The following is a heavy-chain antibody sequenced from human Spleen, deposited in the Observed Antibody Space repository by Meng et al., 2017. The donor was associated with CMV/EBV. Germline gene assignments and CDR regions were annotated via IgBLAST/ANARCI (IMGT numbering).Heavy chain of an antibody. D-gene: IGHD3-10*01. V-gene: IGHV3-21*01. CDR3: ARGITMVRGVYFDY. Sequence: EVQLVESGGGLVKPGGSLRLSCAASGFTFSSYSMNWVRQATGKGPEWVSSISSSSSYIYYADSVKGRFTISRDNAKNSLYLQMNSLRAEDTAVYYCARGITMVRGVYFDYWGQGPLVTVSS. CDR2: ISSSSSYI. J-gene: IGHJ4*02. CDR1: GFTFSSYS.